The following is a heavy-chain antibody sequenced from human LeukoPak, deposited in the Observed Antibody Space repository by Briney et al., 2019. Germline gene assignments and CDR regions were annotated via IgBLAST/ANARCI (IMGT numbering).Heavy chain of an antibody. V-gene: IGHV3-7*04. CDR3: ARDLLDIVATGGDY. CDR2: IKQDGSEK. J-gene: IGHJ4*02. Sequence: GGSLRLSCAASGFTFSSYWMSWVRQAPGKGLEWVANIKQDGSEKYYVDSVKGRFTISRDNAKNSLYLQMNSLRAEDTAVYYCARDLLDIVATGGDYWGQGTLVTVSS. D-gene: IGHD5-12*01. CDR1: GFTFSSYW.